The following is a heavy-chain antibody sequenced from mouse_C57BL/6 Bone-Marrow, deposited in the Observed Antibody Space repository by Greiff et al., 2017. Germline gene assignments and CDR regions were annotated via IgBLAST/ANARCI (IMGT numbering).Heavy chain of an antibody. CDR2: IDPSDSYT. D-gene: IGHD1-1*01. J-gene: IGHJ2*01. V-gene: IGHV1-69*01. CDR3: ASPFYGSSLDY. Sequence: VQLQQPGAELVMPGASVKLSCKASGYTFTSYWMHWVKQRPGQGLEWIGEIDPSDSYTNYNQKFKGKSTLTVDKSSSTAYMQLSSLTSEDSAVYYCASPFYGSSLDYWGQGTTLTVSS. CDR1: GYTFTSYW.